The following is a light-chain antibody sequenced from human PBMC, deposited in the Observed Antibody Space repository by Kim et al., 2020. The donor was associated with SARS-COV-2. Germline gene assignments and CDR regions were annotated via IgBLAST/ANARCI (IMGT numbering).Light chain of an antibody. CDR1: NIGSKK. CDR2: RDS. V-gene: IGLV3-9*01. J-gene: IGLJ3*02. Sequence: SVALGQTARITCGGNNIGSKKVHWYQQKPGQAPVLVIYRDSNRPSGIPERFSGSNSGNTATLTISRAQAGDEADYYCQVWDSSTVFGGGTKLTVL. CDR3: QVWDSSTV.